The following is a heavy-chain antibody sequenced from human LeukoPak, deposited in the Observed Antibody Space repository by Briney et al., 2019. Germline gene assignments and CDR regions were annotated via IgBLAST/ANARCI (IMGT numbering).Heavy chain of an antibody. J-gene: IGHJ3*02. D-gene: IGHD3-3*01. CDR3: ASYTIFGVVNTSIEAFDI. Sequence: SQTLSLTCTVSGGSISSGSCYWSWIRQPARKGLEWIGRIYTSGSTNYNPSLKSRVTISVDTSKNQFSLKLSSVTAADTAVYYCASYTIFGVVNTSIEAFDIWGQGTMVTVSS. CDR1: GGSISSGSCY. CDR2: IYTSGST. V-gene: IGHV4-61*02.